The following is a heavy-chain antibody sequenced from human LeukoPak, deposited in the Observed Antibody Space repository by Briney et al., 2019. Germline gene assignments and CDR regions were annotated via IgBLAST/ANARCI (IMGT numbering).Heavy chain of an antibody. V-gene: IGHV4-34*01. Sequence: SETLSLTCAVYGGSFSGYYWSWMRQPPGKGLEWIGEINHSGSTNYNPSLKSRVTISVDTSKNQFSLKLSSVTAEDTAVYYCARVSGYSYGSFDYWGQGTLVTVST. CDR3: ARVSGYSYGSFDY. CDR2: INHSGST. D-gene: IGHD5-18*01. CDR1: GGSFSGYY. J-gene: IGHJ4*02.